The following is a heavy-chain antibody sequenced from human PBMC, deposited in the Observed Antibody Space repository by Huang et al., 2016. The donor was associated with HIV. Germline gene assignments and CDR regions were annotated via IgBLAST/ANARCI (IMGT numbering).Heavy chain of an antibody. V-gene: IGHV3-48*01. Sequence: DVRLVEFGGGPERPGGSLRLYCVASGFCFRARSMNWVGQAPGKGLEWISYISASSDVSYYADSGRGRVTVSRDNAKDSLYLVMNKLRGDYTAIYYCARDVGYSSGWYTYYYMDVWGEGTAVTVSS. D-gene: IGHD6-13*01. J-gene: IGHJ6*03. CDR2: ISASSDVS. CDR3: ARDVGYSSGWYTYYYMDV. CDR1: GFCFRARS.